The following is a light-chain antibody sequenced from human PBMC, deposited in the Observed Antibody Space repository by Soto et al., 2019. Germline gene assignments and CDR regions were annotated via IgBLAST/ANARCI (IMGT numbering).Light chain of an antibody. V-gene: IGKV2-30*01. CDR1: HSLVFSDGDTY. Sequence: DVMMTQSPLSPPVTLGQPASISCRSSHSLVFSDGDTYLSWFHQRPGQSPRRLIYKVSNRDSGVPDRFSGSGSGTDFTLKISRVEAEDVGVYYCMQGTHWPPWTFGQGTKVEIK. CDR2: KVS. J-gene: IGKJ1*01. CDR3: MQGTHWPPWT.